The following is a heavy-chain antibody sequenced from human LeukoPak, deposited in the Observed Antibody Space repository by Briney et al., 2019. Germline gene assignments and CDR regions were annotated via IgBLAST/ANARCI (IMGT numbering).Heavy chain of an antibody. CDR3: ARGRSNYYGMDV. Sequence: SETLSLPCSVSDGSINSYYWNWIRRHPGKGLEGIGYIYYNGNTNYSPSLKSRVTMSVDTSKNLLSLKVRSVTAADTAVYYCARGRSNYYGMDVWGQGTTVTVSS. CDR1: DGSINSYY. CDR2: IYYNGNT. V-gene: IGHV4-59*01. J-gene: IGHJ6*02. D-gene: IGHD1-26*01.